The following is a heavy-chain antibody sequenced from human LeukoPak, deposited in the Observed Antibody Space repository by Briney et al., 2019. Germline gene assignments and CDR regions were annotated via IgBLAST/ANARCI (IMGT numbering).Heavy chain of an antibody. Sequence: ASVKVSCKASGYTFTGYYMHWVRQAPGQGLEWMGWINPNSGGTNYAQKFQGRVTMTRDTSISTAYMELSSLRSEDTAVYYCARVGYCSSTSCYTWDDYYYYGMDVWGQGTTVTVSS. CDR3: ARVGYCSSTSCYTWDDYYYYGMDV. D-gene: IGHD2-2*02. CDR1: GYTFTGYY. J-gene: IGHJ6*02. V-gene: IGHV1-2*02. CDR2: INPNSGGT.